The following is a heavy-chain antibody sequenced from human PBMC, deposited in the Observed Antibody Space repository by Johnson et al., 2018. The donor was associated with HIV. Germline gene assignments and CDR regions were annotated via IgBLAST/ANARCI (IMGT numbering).Heavy chain of an antibody. Sequence: VQLVESGGGLVQPGGSLRLSCAAFGFTVSSNYMSWVRQAPGKGLEWVSVIYSGGSTYYADSVKGRFTISRDNSKNTLYLQMNSLRADDTAVYYCAKDRQWGPRDAFDSWGQGTMVTVSS. CDR3: AKDRQWGPRDAFDS. V-gene: IGHV3-53*01. J-gene: IGHJ3*02. CDR1: GFTVSSNY. CDR2: IYSGGST. D-gene: IGHD6-19*01.